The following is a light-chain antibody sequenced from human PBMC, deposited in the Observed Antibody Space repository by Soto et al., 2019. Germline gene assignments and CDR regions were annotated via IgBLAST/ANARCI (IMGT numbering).Light chain of an antibody. CDR2: DVN. CDR1: NSDVGSYNY. J-gene: IGLJ1*01. CDR3: CSYAGTYSYV. V-gene: IGLV2-11*01. Sequence: QSALTQPRSVSGSPGQSVTISCTGTNSDVGSYNYVSWYQQHPGKAPQLMIYDVNKRPSGVPDRFSGSKSGNTASLTISGLQADDESDYYCCSYAGTYSYVFGTGTKVTVL.